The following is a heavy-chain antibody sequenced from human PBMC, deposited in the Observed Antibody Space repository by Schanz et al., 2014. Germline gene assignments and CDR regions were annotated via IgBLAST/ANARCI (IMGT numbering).Heavy chain of an antibody. CDR2: IRSKDYGGPP. CDR1: GFTFTDHA. V-gene: IGHV3-49*04. D-gene: IGHD1-1*01. CDR3: TRDSRTWNNWFDS. J-gene: IGHJ5*01. Sequence: EEQLVESGGGLVQPGRSLTLSCTTSGFTFTDHALSWVRQAPGQGLQWVDFIRSKDYGGPPEYVAPVKGRFTISRDDSRGIAYLHMTSLKTEDAGVYYCTRDSRTWNNWFDSWGQGTLVIVSS.